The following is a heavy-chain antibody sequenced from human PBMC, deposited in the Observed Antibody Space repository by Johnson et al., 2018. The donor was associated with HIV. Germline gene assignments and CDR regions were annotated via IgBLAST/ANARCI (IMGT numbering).Heavy chain of an antibody. CDR2: ISTSGSSI. J-gene: IGHJ3*02. CDR1: GFTFSDYY. CDR3: ARRGRSSSWYDLDI. Sequence: QVQLVESGGGVVQPGRSLRLSCAASGFTFSDYYMSWIRQAPGKGLEWVSYISTSGSSIYYADSGKGRFTISRDNAKKSLFLQMNSLRAEDTAVYYCARRGRSSSWYDLDIWGQGTMVSVSS. D-gene: IGHD6-13*01. V-gene: IGHV3-11*04.